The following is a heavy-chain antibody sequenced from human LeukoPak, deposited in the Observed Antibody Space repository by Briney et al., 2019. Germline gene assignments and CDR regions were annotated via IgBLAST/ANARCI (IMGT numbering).Heavy chain of an antibody. J-gene: IGHJ4*02. D-gene: IGHD3-22*01. CDR3: ARGRYYYDSSPLGY. CDR1: GYTLTELS. Sequence: ASVKVSCKVSGYTLTELSMHWVRQAPGQGLEWMGWINPNSGGTDYAQKFQGRVTMTRDTSISTAYMELSRLRSDDTAVYYCARGRYYYDSSPLGYWGQGTLVTVSS. CDR2: INPNSGGT. V-gene: IGHV1-2*02.